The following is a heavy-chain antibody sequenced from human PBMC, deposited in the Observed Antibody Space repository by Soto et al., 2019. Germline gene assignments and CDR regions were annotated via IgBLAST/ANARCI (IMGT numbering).Heavy chain of an antibody. Sequence: ETLSLTFTVSGGSISSYFWSLIRQPPGKGLEWIGYIYYSGSTNYNPSLKSRVTISVDTSKNQFSLKLSSVTAADTAVYYCARSGTAMVLVDYWGQGTLVTVSS. D-gene: IGHD5-18*01. CDR3: ARSGTAMVLVDY. CDR2: IYYSGST. J-gene: IGHJ4*02. V-gene: IGHV4-59*01. CDR1: GGSISSYF.